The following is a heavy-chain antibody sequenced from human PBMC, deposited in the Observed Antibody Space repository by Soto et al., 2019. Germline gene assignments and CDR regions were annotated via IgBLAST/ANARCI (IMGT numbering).Heavy chain of an antibody. J-gene: IGHJ4*02. CDR3: ARLDSYGYFDY. CDR2: ISSSSSTI. Sequence: PGGSLRLSCAASGFTFSSYSMNWVRQAPGKGLEWVSYISSSSSTIYYTDSVKGRFTISRDNAKNSLYLQMNSLRAEDTAVYYCARLDSYGYFDYWGQGTLVTVSS. D-gene: IGHD5-18*01. V-gene: IGHV3-48*04. CDR1: GFTFSSYS.